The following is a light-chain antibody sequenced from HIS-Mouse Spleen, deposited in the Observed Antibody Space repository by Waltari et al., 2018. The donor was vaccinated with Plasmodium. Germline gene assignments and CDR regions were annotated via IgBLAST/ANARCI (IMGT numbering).Light chain of an antibody. J-gene: IGKJ4*01. Sequence: ETALTQSPATLSLSPGERATLSCRASQRVSSYLAWYQQKPGQAPRLLIYDASNRATGIPARFSGSGSGTDFTLTISSLEPEDFAVYYCQQRSNWPLTFGGGTKVEIK. CDR2: DAS. CDR3: QQRSNWPLT. CDR1: QRVSSY. V-gene: IGKV3-11*01.